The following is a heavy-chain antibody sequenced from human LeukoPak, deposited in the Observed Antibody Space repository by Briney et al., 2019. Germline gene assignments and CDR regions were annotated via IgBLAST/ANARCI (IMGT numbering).Heavy chain of an antibody. J-gene: IGHJ4*02. CDR3: ARARGYYDSSGYYDY. V-gene: IGHV4-59*01. CDR2: IYYSGST. D-gene: IGHD3-22*01. Sequence: PSETLSLTCTVSGGSISSYYWSWIRQPPGEGLEWIGYIYYSGSTNYNPSLKSRVTISVDTSKNQFSLELSSVTAADTAVYYCARARGYYDSSGYYDYWGQGTLVTVSS. CDR1: GGSISSYY.